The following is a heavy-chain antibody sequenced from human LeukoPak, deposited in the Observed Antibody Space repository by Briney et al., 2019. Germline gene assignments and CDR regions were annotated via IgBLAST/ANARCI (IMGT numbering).Heavy chain of an antibody. CDR1: GFTFSSYG. CDR2: ISYDGSNK. CDR3: ARGTPVIDP. J-gene: IGHJ5*02. Sequence: GRSLRLSCAASGFTFSSYGMHRVRQAPGKGLEWVAVISYDGSNKYYADSVKGRFTISRDNSKNTLYLQMNSLRAEDTAVYYCARGTPVIDPWGQGTLVTVSS. V-gene: IGHV3-30*03.